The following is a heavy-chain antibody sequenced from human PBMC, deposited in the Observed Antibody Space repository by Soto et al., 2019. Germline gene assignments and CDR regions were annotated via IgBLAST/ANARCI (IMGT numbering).Heavy chain of an antibody. CDR1: GFIFSSYG. V-gene: IGHV3-33*01. J-gene: IGHJ6*02. D-gene: IGHD6-19*01. Sequence: GGAPRLSCXSSGFIFSSYGKHWVRQAPGKGLEWVAVIWYDGSNKYYADSVKGRFTISRDNSKNTLYLQMNSLRAEDTAVYYCARDLPYLAVADTPPKPSYGMDVWGQGTTVTVS. CDR2: IWYDGSNK. CDR3: ARDLPYLAVADTPPKPSYGMDV.